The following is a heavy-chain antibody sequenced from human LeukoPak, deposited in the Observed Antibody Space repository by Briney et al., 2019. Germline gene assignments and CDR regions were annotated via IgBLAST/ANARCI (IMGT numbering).Heavy chain of an antibody. V-gene: IGHV4-38-2*02. D-gene: IGHD5-24*01. Sequence: SETLSLTCTVSGGSISSGYYWGWIRQPPGKGLEWIGSIYHSGSTYYNPSLKSRVTISVDTSKNQFSLKLSPVTAADTAVYYCARRDGYINFDYWGQGTLVTVSS. CDR2: IYHSGST. CDR1: GGSISSGYY. J-gene: IGHJ4*02. CDR3: ARRDGYINFDY.